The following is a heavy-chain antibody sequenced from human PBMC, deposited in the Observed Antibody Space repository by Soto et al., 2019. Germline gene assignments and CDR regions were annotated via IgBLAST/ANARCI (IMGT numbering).Heavy chain of an antibody. CDR1: GFSLSTSGVG. CDR2: IYWDDDK. V-gene: IGHV2-5*02. J-gene: IGHJ4*02. D-gene: IGHD2-15*01. Sequence: SGPTLVNPTQTLTLTCTFSGFSLSTSGVGVGWIRQPPGKALEWLALIYWDDDKRYSPSLKSRLTTTKDTSKNQVVLTMTNMDPVDTATYYCAHSPLKDYSDYSYVDYWGQGTLVTVSS. CDR3: AHSPLKDYSDYSYVDY.